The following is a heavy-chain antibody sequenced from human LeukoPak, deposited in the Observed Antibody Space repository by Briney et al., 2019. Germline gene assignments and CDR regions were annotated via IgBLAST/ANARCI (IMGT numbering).Heavy chain of an antibody. V-gene: IGHV3-74*01. CDR2: INSDGSST. D-gene: IGHD1-26*01. CDR3: VSPPIVGAPTYFDY. J-gene: IGHJ4*02. Sequence: QTGGSLRLSCAASGFTFSSYWMHWVRHAPGKGLVWVSRINSDGSSTSYADSVKGRFTISRDNAKNTLYLQMNSLRAEDTAVYYCVSPPIVGAPTYFDYWGQGTLVTVSS. CDR1: GFTFSSYW.